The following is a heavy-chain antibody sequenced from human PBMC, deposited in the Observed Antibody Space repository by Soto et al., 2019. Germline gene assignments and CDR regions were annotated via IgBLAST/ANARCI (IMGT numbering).Heavy chain of an antibody. V-gene: IGHV4-4*02. D-gene: IGHD6-13*01. Sequence: QVQLQESGPGLVKPSGTLSLTCAVSGDSISGSNWWSWVRQSPGKGLEWIGEIYHSGNTNYNPTLKGRAPMVVDKSKNQFSLRLNSVTAADTAVYYCVRVVWGVPAPGTSGWCDPWGQGTLVTVS. CDR3: VRVVWGVPAPGTSGWCDP. CDR1: GDSISGSNW. J-gene: IGHJ5*02. CDR2: IYHSGNT.